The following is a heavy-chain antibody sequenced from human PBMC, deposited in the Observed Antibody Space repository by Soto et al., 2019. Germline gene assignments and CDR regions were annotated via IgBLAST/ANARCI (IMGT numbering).Heavy chain of an antibody. CDR1: GLTFSNYG. Sequence: GGSLRLSCAASGLTFSNYGMHWVRQAPGKGLEWVGRIKSKNDGGATEYSAPVKGRFTMSRDDSKDTLYLQMNSLKTEDTAVYYCTTDAQWGIWGQGTMVTVS. CDR3: TTDAQWGI. D-gene: IGHD1-26*01. CDR2: IKSKNDGGAT. V-gene: IGHV3-15*07. J-gene: IGHJ3*02.